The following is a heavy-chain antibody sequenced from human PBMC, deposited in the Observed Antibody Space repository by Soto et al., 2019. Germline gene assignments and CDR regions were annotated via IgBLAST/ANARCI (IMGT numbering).Heavy chain of an antibody. CDR3: ARSIDP. V-gene: IGHV4-59*01. CDR2: MYNTGST. J-gene: IGHJ5*02. CDR1: GGSISGYY. Sequence: SETLSLTCTVSGGSISGYYWSWIRQPPGKGLEWIGYMYNTGSTVYNPPFKSRVTISVDTSKNQFSLKLNSVTAADTAVYYCARSIDPWGQGTLVTVSS.